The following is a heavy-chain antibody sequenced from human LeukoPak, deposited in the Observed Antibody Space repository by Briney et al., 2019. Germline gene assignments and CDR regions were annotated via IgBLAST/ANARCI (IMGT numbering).Heavy chain of an antibody. D-gene: IGHD6-13*01. J-gene: IGHJ5*02. CDR2: MNPNSGNT. V-gene: IGHV1-8*01. Sequence: ASVKVSCKASGYTFTSYDINWVRQATGQGLEWMGWMNPNSGNTGYAQKFQGRVTMTRNTSISTAYMELSSLRSEDTAVYYCARGYSRFTPRWLDPRGQGTLVTVSS. CDR3: ARGYSRFTPRWLDP. CDR1: GYTFTSYD.